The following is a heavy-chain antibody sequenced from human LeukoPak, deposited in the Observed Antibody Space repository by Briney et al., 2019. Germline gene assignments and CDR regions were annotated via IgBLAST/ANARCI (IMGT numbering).Heavy chain of an antibody. J-gene: IGHJ4*02. CDR2: IKGKIDGGTT. V-gene: IGHV3-15*01. CDR3: TTGGQWLRH. CDR1: GLTFTNAW. Sequence: GSLRLSCAASGLTFTNAWMTWVRQAPGKGLEWVGRIKGKIDGGTTDYAAPVKGRFTISRDDSKNTLYVQMNSLKTEDTAVYYCTTGGQWLRHWGQGTLVTVSS. D-gene: IGHD6-19*01.